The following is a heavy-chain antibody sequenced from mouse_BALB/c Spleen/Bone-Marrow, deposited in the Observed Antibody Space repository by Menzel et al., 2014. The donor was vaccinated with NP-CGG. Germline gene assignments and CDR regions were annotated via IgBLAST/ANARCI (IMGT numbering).Heavy chain of an antibody. D-gene: IGHD1-1*01. CDR3: ARGGSSRAWFAY. CDR2: IWAGGST. CDR1: EFSLTSYG. V-gene: IGHV2-9*02. J-gene: IGHJ3*01. Sequence: QVHVKQSGPGLVAPSQSLSLTCTVSEFSLTSYGVHWVRQPPGKGLEWLGVIWAGGSTNYNSALMSRLSISKDNSKSQVFLKMNSLQTEDTAMYYCARGGSSRAWFAYWGQGTLVTVSA.